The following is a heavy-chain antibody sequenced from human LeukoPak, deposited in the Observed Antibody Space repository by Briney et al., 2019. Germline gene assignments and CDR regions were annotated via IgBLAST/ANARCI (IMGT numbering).Heavy chain of an antibody. Sequence: PGGSLRLSCAASGFTFDDYGMSWVRQAPGKGLEWVAFIRNDASDKYYADSVKGRFTISRDNSENTLYLQMNSLRVEGTAVYYCAKDQSHHDSSGSLYDPWGQGSLVTVSS. CDR1: GFTFDDYG. V-gene: IGHV3-30*02. D-gene: IGHD3-22*01. J-gene: IGHJ5*02. CDR3: AKDQSHHDSSGSLYDP. CDR2: IRNDASDK.